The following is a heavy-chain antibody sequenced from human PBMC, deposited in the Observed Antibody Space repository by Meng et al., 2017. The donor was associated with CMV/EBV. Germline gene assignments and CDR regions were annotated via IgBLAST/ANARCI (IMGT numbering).Heavy chain of an antibody. CDR1: GGSFSGYY. J-gene: IGHJ6*02. Sequence: GSLRLSCAVYGGSFSGYYWSWIRQPPGKGLEWIGEINHSGSTNYNPYLKSRVTISVDTSKNQFSLKLSSLTAADTAVYYCARGHRYCSSTSWYWCYGMDVWGQGTTVTVSS. V-gene: IGHV4-34*01. D-gene: IGHD2-2*01. CDR3: ARGHRYCSSTSWYWCYGMDV. CDR2: INHSGST.